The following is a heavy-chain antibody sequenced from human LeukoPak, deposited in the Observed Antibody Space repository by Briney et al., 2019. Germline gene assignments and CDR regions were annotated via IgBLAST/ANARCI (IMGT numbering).Heavy chain of an antibody. CDR2: IRYDGSNK. Sequence: PGGSLRLSCAASGFTFSSYGMHWVRQAPGKGLEWVAFIRYDGSNKYYADSVKGRFTISRDNSKNTLYLQMNSLRAEDTAVYYCAKEGGYSGYDPSYFDYWGQGTLVTVSS. J-gene: IGHJ4*02. CDR1: GFTFSSYG. V-gene: IGHV3-30*02. CDR3: AKEGGYSGYDPSYFDY. D-gene: IGHD5-12*01.